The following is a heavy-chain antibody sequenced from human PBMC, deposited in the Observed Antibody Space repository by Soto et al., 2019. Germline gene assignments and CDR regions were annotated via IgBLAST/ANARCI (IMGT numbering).Heavy chain of an antibody. CDR3: ASADYGADDY. CDR2: IRVYNGDT. V-gene: IGHV1-18*01. CDR1: GFVFSNSR. J-gene: IGHJ4*02. Sequence: QVQLVQSGAEVKKPGASVRVSCQASGFVFSNSRISWVRQAPGQGPEWMGWIRVYNGDTKYAQKFQRRLTMTTDTSTSTAYMELRSLRSDDTAVYFCASADYGADDYWGQGALVTVSS. D-gene: IGHD4-17*01.